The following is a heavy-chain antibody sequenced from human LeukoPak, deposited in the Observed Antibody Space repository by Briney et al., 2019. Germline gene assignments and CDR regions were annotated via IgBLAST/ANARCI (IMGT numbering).Heavy chain of an antibody. D-gene: IGHD1-26*01. CDR1: GFTFSSYS. V-gene: IGHV3-21*01. CDR2: ISSSSSYI. J-gene: IGHJ4*02. Sequence: GGSLRLSCAASGFTFSSYSMNWVRQAPGKGLEWVSSISSSSSYIYYADSVRGRFTISRDNAKNSLYLQMNSLRAEDTAVYYCARGNEGGSYEVHWGQGTLVTVSS. CDR3: ARGNEGGSYEVH.